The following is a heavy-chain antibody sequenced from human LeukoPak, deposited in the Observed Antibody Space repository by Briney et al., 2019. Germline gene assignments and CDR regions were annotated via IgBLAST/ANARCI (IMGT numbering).Heavy chain of an antibody. CDR3: AKSPFYRDNSGYSPFDY. Sequence: GGSLRLSCAASGFTFSSYGMHWVRQAPGKGLEWVAFIRYDGSNKYYADSVKGRFTISKDNSKNTLYLQMNSLRAEDTAVYYCAKSPFYRDNSGYSPFDYWGQGTLVTVSS. V-gene: IGHV3-30*02. D-gene: IGHD3-22*01. J-gene: IGHJ4*02. CDR1: GFTFSSYG. CDR2: IRYDGSNK.